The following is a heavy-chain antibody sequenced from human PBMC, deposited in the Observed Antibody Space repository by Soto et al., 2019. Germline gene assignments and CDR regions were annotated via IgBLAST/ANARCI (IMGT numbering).Heavy chain of an antibody. D-gene: IGHD5-12*01. CDR1: GFTFDDYA. Sequence: EVQLVESGGGLVQPGRSLRLSCAASGFTFDDYAMHWVRQAPGKGLEWVSGISWNSGSIGYADSVKGRFTISRDNAKNSLYLQMNSLRAEDTALYYCAKDLGGYDSDYWGQGTLVTVSS. CDR2: ISWNSGSI. J-gene: IGHJ4*02. CDR3: AKDLGGYDSDY. V-gene: IGHV3-9*01.